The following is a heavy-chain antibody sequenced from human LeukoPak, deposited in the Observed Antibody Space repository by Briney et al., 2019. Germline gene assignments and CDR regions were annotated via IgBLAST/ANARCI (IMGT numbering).Heavy chain of an antibody. Sequence: PGGSLRLSCAASGFTFSSYGMHWVRQAPGKGLEWVAFIRYDGSNKYYADSVKGRFTISKDNSKNTLYLQRNSLRAEDTAVYYCTTRGGLTMVRGVIVAFDYWGQGTLVTVSS. V-gene: IGHV3-30*02. CDR3: TTRGGLTMVRGVIVAFDY. CDR1: GFTFSSYG. D-gene: IGHD3-10*01. J-gene: IGHJ4*02. CDR2: IRYDGSNK.